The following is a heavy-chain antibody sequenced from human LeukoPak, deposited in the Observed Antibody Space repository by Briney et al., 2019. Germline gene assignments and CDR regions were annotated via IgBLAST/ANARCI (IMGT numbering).Heavy chain of an antibody. Sequence: PGGSLILSCAASVFTFSSYSMNWVRQASGKGLGWVSSISSRSSYTYYADSVNDRFTISRDNDKNSRYVQTNSLRTEATSLRYCASSSPIDYWGQGSLVSVSS. V-gene: IGHV3-21*01. CDR3: ASSSPIDY. CDR2: ISSRSSYT. CDR1: VFTFSSYS. J-gene: IGHJ4*02. D-gene: IGHD6-6*01.